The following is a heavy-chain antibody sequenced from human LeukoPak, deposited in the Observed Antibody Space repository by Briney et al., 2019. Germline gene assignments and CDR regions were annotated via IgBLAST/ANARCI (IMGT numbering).Heavy chain of an antibody. J-gene: IGHJ4*02. Sequence: SETLSLTCTVSGGSINNYYWSWIRQSPGKGLEWIGYIYYSGSTNYNPSLKSRVTISVDTSKNQFSLKLSSVTAADSAVYYCAREGVVIPFDYWGQGTLVSVSS. CDR2: IYYSGST. CDR1: GGSINNYY. V-gene: IGHV4-59*01. D-gene: IGHD3-3*01. CDR3: AREGVVIPFDY.